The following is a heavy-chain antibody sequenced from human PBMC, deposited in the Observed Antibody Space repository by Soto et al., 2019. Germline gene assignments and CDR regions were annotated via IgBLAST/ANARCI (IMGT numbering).Heavy chain of an antibody. J-gene: IGHJ4*02. Sequence: PSETLSLTCAVYGGSFSGYYWSWIRQPPGKGLEWIGEINHSGSTNYNPSLKSRVTISVDTSKNQFSLKLSSVTAADTAVYYCARLLGRYFDWSRTDYWGQGTLVTVSS. CDR3: ARLLGRYFDWSRTDY. CDR2: INHSGST. CDR1: GGSFSGYY. V-gene: IGHV4-34*01. D-gene: IGHD3-9*01.